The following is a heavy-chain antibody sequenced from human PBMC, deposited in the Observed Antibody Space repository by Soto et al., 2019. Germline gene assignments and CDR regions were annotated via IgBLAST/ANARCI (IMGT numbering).Heavy chain of an antibody. J-gene: IGHJ4*02. D-gene: IGHD4-4*01. CDR1: GGSISGSY. Sequence: SETLSLTCSVSGGSISGSYWSWILQSPGKGLEWLGYVYYTGSTNYSPSLRSRVSMSVDTSKNQFSLKVSSVTAADTAVYYCAKDSHYDFSKARDGPAFEHWGQGTLVTVSS. CDR2: VYYTGST. CDR3: AKDSHYDFSKARDGPAFEH. V-gene: IGHV4-59*12.